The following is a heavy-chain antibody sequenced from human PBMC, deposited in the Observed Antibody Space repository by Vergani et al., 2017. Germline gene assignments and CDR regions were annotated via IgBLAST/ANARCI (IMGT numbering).Heavy chain of an antibody. V-gene: IGHV4-4*02. CDR1: GGSISSSNW. D-gene: IGHD1-1*01. CDR3: ARAKGGDNYYYYYGMDV. J-gene: IGHJ6*02. Sequence: QVQLPESGPGLVKPSGTLSLTCAVSGGSISSSNWWSWVRQPPGKGLEWIGRIYTSGSTNYNPPLKSRVTISVDTSKNQFSLKLSSVTAADTAVYYCARAKGGDNYYYYYGMDVWGQGTTVTVSS. CDR2: IYTSGST.